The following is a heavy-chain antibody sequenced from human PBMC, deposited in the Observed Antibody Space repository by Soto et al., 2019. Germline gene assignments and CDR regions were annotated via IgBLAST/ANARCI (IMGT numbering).Heavy chain of an antibody. CDR2: IKSKTDGGTT. CDR3: TTGGVVVAPTKGDAFDI. J-gene: IGHJ3*02. V-gene: IGHV3-15*01. Sequence: EVQLVESGGGLVKPGGSLRLSCAASGFTFSNAWMSWVRQAPGKGLEWVGRIKSKTDGGTTDYAAPVKGRFTISRDDSKNTLYLQMNSLKTEDTAVYYCTTGGVVVAPTKGDAFDIWGQGTMVTVSS. CDR1: GFTFSNAW. D-gene: IGHD2-15*01.